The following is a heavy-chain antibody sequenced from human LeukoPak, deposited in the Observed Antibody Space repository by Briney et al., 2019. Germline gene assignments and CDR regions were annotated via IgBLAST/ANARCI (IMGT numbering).Heavy chain of an antibody. V-gene: IGHV1-18*01. CDR1: GYTFISYG. Sequence: ASVKVSCKASGYTFISYGISWVRQAPGQGLEWMGWISPYNGNTNYAQKLQGRVTMTTDTYTSTAYMELRNLRSDDTAVYYCARDPGRYSSSLGYFDYWGQGTLVTVSS. CDR2: ISPYNGNT. CDR3: ARDPGRYSSSLGYFDY. D-gene: IGHD6-6*01. J-gene: IGHJ4*02.